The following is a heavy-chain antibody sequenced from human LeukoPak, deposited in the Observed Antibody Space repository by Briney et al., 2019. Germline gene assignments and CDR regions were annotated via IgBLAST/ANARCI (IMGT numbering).Heavy chain of an antibody. V-gene: IGHV4-39*07. D-gene: IGHD3-22*01. CDR2: IYYSGST. J-gene: IGHJ5*02. Sequence: SETLSLTCTVSGGSISSSSYYWGWIRQPPGKGLEWIGSIYYSGSTYYNPSLKSRVTISVDTSKNQFSLKLSSVTAADTAVYYCARDRITMITGGFDPWGQGTLVTVSS. CDR1: GGSISSSSYY. CDR3: ARDRITMITGGFDP.